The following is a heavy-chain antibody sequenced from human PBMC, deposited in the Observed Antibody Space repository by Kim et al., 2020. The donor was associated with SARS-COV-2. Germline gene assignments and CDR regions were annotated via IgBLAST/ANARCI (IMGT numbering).Heavy chain of an antibody. D-gene: IGHD3-22*01. CDR3: ARIGGFYDSSVKPDY. Sequence: SETLSLTCTVSGGSISSSSYYWGWIRQPPGKGLEWIGSIYYSGSTYYNPSLKSRVTISVDTSKNQFSLKLSSVTAADTAVYYCARIGGFYDSSVKPDYWGQGTLVTVSS. V-gene: IGHV4-39*01. CDR2: IYYSGST. CDR1: GGSISSSSYY. J-gene: IGHJ4*02.